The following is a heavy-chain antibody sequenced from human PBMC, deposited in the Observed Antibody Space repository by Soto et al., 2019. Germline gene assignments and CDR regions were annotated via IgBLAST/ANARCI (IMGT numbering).Heavy chain of an antibody. CDR1: GFTFSSYS. CDR3: ARVTDYYDSSGYYYSWFDP. J-gene: IGHJ5*02. Sequence: GGSLRLSCAASGFTFSSYSMNWVRQAPGKGLEWVSSISSSSYIYYADSVKGRFTISRDNARNSLYLQMNSLRAEDTAVYYCARVTDYYDSSGYYYSWFDPWGQGTLVTVS. V-gene: IGHV3-21*01. D-gene: IGHD3-22*01. CDR2: ISSSSYI.